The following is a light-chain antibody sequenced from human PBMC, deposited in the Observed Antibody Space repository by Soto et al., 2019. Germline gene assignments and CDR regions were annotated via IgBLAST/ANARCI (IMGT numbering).Light chain of an antibody. CDR2: EVS. J-gene: IGKJ1*01. CDR1: QSLLHSDGKTY. V-gene: IGKV2D-29*01. CDR3: MQTKQLPVT. Sequence: ILMIQTPLSLSIIPGQTASISCKSSQSLLHSDGKTYFYWYVQKAGQAPQPLIYEVSNRFSGVPDRFSGSGSGTDFTLKISRVETDDVGLYFCMQTKQLPVTFGQGTKVDI.